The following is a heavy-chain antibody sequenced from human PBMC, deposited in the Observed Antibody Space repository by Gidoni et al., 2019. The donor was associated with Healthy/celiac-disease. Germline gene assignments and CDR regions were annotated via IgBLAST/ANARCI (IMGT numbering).Heavy chain of an antibody. Sequence: EVQLVESGGGLVQPGGSLRLSCAASGFTFSSYEMNWVRQAPGKGLEWVSYISSSCSTIYYADSVKGRFTISRDNAKNSLYLQMNSLRAEDPAVYYCARDPSSGWFDYWGQGTLVTVSS. CDR1: GFTFSSYE. J-gene: IGHJ4*02. V-gene: IGHV3-48*03. CDR2: ISSSCSTI. D-gene: IGHD6-19*01. CDR3: ARDPSSGWFDY.